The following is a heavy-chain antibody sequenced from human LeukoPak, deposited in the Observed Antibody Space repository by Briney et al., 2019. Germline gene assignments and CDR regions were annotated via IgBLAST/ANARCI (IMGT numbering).Heavy chain of an antibody. V-gene: IGHV4-61*08. CDR2: IYYSGST. CDR3: ARTAPFLGMDV. CDR1: GGSISSGGYY. J-gene: IGHJ6*02. Sequence: SETLSLTCTVSGGSISSGGYYWSWIRQPPGKGLEWIGYIYYSGSTNYNPSLKSRVTISVDTSKNQFSLKLSSVTAADTAVYYCARTAPFLGMDVWGQGTTVTVSS.